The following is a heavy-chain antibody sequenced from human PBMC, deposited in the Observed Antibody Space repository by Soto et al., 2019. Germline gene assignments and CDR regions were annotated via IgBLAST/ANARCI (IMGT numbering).Heavy chain of an antibody. CDR1: GYTFTSYD. D-gene: IGHD3-10*01. V-gene: IGHV1-8*01. CDR3: ARGVLWFGELLSDYYYYYMDV. CDR2: MNPNSGNT. Sequence: ASVKVSCKASGYTFTSYDINWVRQATGQGLEWMGWMNPNSGNTGYAQKFQGRVTMTGNTSISTAYMELSSLRSEDTAVYYCARGVLWFGELLSDYYYYYMDVWGKGTTVTVSS. J-gene: IGHJ6*03.